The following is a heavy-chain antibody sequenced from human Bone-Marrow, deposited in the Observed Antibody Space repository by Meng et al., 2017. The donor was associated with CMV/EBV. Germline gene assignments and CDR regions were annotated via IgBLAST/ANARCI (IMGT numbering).Heavy chain of an antibody. V-gene: IGHV1-8*01. D-gene: IGHD3-9*01. CDR3: ARGRPRSDILTGYRHFRPFNWFDP. J-gene: IGHJ5*02. CDR1: GYTFNSYD. CDR2: TNPNSGNT. Sequence: ASVKVSCKASGYTFNSYDINWVRQATGQGLEWMGWTNPNSGNTGYAQKFQGRVTISVDTSKNQFSLKLSSVTAADTAVYYCARGRPRSDILTGYRHFRPFNWFDPWGQGTLVTVSS.